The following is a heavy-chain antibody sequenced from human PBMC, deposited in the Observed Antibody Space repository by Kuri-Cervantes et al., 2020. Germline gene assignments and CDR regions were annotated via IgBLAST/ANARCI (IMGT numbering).Heavy chain of an antibody. Sequence: GSLRLSCAASGFTFSSYSMNRIRQPPGKGLEWIGSIYYSGSTYYNPSLKSRVTISVDTSKNQFSLKLSSVTAADTAVYYCARGGWYYGSGSYYPIDYWGQGTLVTVSS. CDR2: IYYSGST. V-gene: IGHV4-39*01. J-gene: IGHJ4*02. CDR1: GFTFSSYS. CDR3: ARGGWYYGSGSYYPIDY. D-gene: IGHD3-10*01.